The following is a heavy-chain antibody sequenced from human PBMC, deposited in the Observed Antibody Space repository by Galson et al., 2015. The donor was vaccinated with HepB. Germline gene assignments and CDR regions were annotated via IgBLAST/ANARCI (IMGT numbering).Heavy chain of an antibody. V-gene: IGHV3-30-3*01. D-gene: IGHD1-26*01. J-gene: IGHJ4*02. Sequence: SLRLSCAASGFTFSSYAMHWVRQAPGKGLEWVAVISYDGSNKYYADSVKGRFTISRDNSKNTLYLQMNSLRAEDTAVYYCARDLNPKGWELLGGDYWGQGTLVTVSS. CDR3: ARDLNPKGWELLGGDY. CDR2: ISYDGSNK. CDR1: GFTFSSYA.